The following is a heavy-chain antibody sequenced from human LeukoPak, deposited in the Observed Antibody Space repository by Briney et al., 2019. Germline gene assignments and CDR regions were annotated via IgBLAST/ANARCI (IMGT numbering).Heavy chain of an antibody. J-gene: IGHJ4*02. Sequence: GGSLRLSCVASGFTFSSYGMSWVRQAPGKGLEWVSAISGSGGSTYYADSVKGRFTISRDNSKNTLYLQMNSLRAEDTAVYYCAKKQHYYGSGSYHYWGQGTLVTVSS. CDR3: AKKQHYYGSGSYHY. CDR1: GFTFSSYG. D-gene: IGHD3-10*01. V-gene: IGHV3-23*01. CDR2: ISGSGGST.